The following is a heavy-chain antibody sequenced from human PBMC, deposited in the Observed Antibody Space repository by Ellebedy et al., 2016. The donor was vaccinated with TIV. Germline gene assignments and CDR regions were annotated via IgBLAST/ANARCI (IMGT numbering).Heavy chain of an antibody. D-gene: IGHD2-2*01. Sequence: GGSLRLXXAASGFTFSSYCMSWVRQAPGKGLEWVANIKQDGSEKYYVDSVKGRFTISRDNAKNSLYLQMNSLRAEDTAVYYCARETVVPAAIRYYYYGMDVWGQGTTVTVSS. CDR2: IKQDGSEK. J-gene: IGHJ6*02. CDR1: GFTFSSYC. CDR3: ARETVVPAAIRYYYYGMDV. V-gene: IGHV3-7*01.